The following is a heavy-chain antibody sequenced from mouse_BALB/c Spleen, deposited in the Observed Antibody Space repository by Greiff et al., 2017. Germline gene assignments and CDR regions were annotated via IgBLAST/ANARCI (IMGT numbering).Heavy chain of an antibody. CDR2: IWAGGST. CDR1: GFSLTSYG. Sequence: VQLQQSGPGLVAPSQSLSITCTVSGFSLTSYGVHWVRQPPGKGLEWLGVIWAGGSTNYNSALMSRLSISKDNSKSQVFLKMNSLQTDDTAMYYCARDEGYGNYAYWGQGTLVTVSA. D-gene: IGHD2-1*01. CDR3: ARDEGYGNYAY. J-gene: IGHJ3*01. V-gene: IGHV2-9*02.